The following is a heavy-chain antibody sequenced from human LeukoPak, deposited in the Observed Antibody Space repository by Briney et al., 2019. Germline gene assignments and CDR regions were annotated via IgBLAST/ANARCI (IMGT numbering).Heavy chain of an antibody. CDR1: GLTFSSSW. V-gene: IGHV3-30*03. CDR2: IVYDGSNK. CDR3: ARDFTDYGDYGAFDY. D-gene: IGHD4-17*01. Sequence: PGGSLRLSCAVSGLTFSSSWMDWVRQAPGKGLEWVAVIVYDGSNKYYADSVKGRFTISRDNSKNTLYLQMNSLRAEDTAVYYCARDFTDYGDYGAFDYWGQGTLVTVSS. J-gene: IGHJ4*02.